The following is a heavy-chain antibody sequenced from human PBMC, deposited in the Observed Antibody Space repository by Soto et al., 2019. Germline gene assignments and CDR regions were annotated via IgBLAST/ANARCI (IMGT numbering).Heavy chain of an antibody. D-gene: IGHD6-6*01. CDR2: ISAYNGNT. J-gene: IGHJ4*02. CDR3: ARVGAARPILGNDY. Sequence: GASVNVSCKASGYTFTSYGISWVRQAPGQGLEWMGWISAYNGNTNYAQKLQGRVTMTTDTSTSTAYMELRSLRSDDTAVYYCARVGAARPILGNDYWGQGTLVTVSS. CDR1: GYTFTSYG. V-gene: IGHV1-18*01.